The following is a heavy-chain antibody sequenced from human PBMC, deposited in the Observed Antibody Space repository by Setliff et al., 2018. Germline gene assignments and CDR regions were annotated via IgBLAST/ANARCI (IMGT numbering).Heavy chain of an antibody. Sequence: SETLSLTCAVSGGSISSSNWWSWVRQPPGKGLEWIGEIYHSGSTNYNPSLKSRVTISVDKSKNQFSLKLSSVTAADTAVYYCARDWGSSGWYFDHWGQGTLVTVSS. V-gene: IGHV4-4*02. CDR3: ARDWGSSGWYFDH. D-gene: IGHD6-19*01. CDR1: GGSISSSNW. J-gene: IGHJ4*02. CDR2: IYHSGST.